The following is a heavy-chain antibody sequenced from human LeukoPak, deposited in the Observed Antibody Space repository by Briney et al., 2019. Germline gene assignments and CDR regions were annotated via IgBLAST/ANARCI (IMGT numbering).Heavy chain of an antibody. V-gene: IGHV4-59*12. CDR3: ARRGPYGFDTSGYYYARINYFDY. CDR2: IYYSGST. CDR1: GGSISSYY. J-gene: IGHJ4*02. Sequence: PSETLSLTCTVSGGSISSYYWSWIRQPPGKGLEWIGYIYYSGSTNYNPSLKSRVTISVDTSKNQFSLKLSSVTAADTAVYYCARRGPYGFDTSGYYYARINYFDYWGQGTLVTVSS. D-gene: IGHD3-22*01.